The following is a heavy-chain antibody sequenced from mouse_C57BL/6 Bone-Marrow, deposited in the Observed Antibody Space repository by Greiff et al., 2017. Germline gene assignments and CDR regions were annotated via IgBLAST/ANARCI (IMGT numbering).Heavy chain of an antibody. CDR3: TCNYYWYFDD. CDR2: IDPENGDT. D-gene: IGHD2-1*01. CDR1: GFNIKDDY. Sequence: EVKLQQSGAELVRPGASVKLSCTASGFNIKDDYMHWVKQRPEQGLEWIGWIDPENGDTEYASKFQGKATITADTSSNTAYLQLSSLTSEDTAVYYCTCNYYWYFDDWGTGTTVTVSS. J-gene: IGHJ1*03. V-gene: IGHV14-4*01.